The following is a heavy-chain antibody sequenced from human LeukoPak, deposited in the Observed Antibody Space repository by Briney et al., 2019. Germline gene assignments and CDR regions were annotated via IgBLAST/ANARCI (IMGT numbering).Heavy chain of an antibody. D-gene: IGHD6-19*01. CDR3: ARGDSSGNDAFDI. J-gene: IGHJ3*02. V-gene: IGHV3-21*01. Sequence: GGSLRLSCAASGFTFSSYEMNRVRQAPGKGLEWVSSISSSSTCISYADSVKGRFTISRDNAKKSLYLQMNSLRAEDTAVYYCARGDSSGNDAFDIWGQGTMVTVSS. CDR2: ISSSSTCI. CDR1: GFTFSSYE.